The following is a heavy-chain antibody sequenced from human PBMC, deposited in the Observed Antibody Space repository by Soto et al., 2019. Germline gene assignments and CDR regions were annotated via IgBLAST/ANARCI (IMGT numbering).Heavy chain of an antibody. D-gene: IGHD3-22*01. CDR2: VNGDGSIS. J-gene: IGHJ4*02. V-gene: IGHV3-74*01. Sequence: PGGSLRLSCTASGFTFSSYWMHWVRQAPGKGLVWVSRVNGDGSISSYADFVKGRFTFSRDNAKSTVFLQMNSLRAEDTVVYYFLRGLRETYDYDTSGYLSFPGWGQGTLVTVSS. CDR1: GFTFSSYW. CDR3: LRGLRETYDYDTSGYLSFPG.